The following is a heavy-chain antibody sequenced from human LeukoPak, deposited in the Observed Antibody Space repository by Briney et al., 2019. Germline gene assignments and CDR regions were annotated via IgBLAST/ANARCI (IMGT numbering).Heavy chain of an antibody. J-gene: IGHJ1*01. CDR3: ARDRSSGWYPEYFQH. CDR2: ISGIGNST. CDR1: TFTFSSYP. V-gene: IGHV3-23*01. D-gene: IGHD6-19*01. Sequence: GGSLRLSCAASTFTFSSYPMSWVRQAPGKGLEWVSGISGIGNSTYYADSVKGRFTISRDNSKNTLYLQMGSLRAEDMAVYYCARDRSSGWYPEYFQHWGQGTLVTVSS.